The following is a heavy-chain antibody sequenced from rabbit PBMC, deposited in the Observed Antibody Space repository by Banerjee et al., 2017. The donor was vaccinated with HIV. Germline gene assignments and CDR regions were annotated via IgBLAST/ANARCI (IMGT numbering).Heavy chain of an antibody. V-gene: IGHV1S47*01. Sequence: QEQLVESGGGLVQPGGSLKLSCKASGFDFSSYGVSWVRQAPGKGLEWIGYIDPLFNNTYYANWVNGRFTISSHNAQNTLFLQLNSLTAADTATYFCAREGADSSGYNLWGQGTLVTVS. D-gene: IGHD1-1*01. CDR2: IDPLFNNT. CDR1: GFDFSSYG. CDR3: AREGADSSGYNL. J-gene: IGHJ4*01.